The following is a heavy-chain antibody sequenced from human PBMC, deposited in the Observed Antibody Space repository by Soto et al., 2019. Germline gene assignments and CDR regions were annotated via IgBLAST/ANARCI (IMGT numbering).Heavy chain of an antibody. D-gene: IGHD1-20*01. Sequence: GSLRLSCAASGFTFSNHAMHWVRRAPGKGLEWVALVAHDGTSKYYAGSVKGRFTISSDKSTNTLFLQMDSLDTEDTAVYYCARDRRITGIVAEIDLWARGTLVTVS. CDR1: GFTFSNHA. CDR3: ARDRRITGIVAEIDL. J-gene: IGHJ5*02. CDR2: VAHDGTSK. V-gene: IGHV3-30-3*01.